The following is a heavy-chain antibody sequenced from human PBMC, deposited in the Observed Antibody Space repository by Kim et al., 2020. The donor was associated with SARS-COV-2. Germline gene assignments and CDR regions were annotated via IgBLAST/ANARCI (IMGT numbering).Heavy chain of an antibody. CDR3: ARHGSMFLTVTTPSFDF. J-gene: IGHJ4*02. V-gene: IGHV4-39*01. D-gene: IGHD4-17*01. CDR2: IYYSGST. CDR1: GGSISSSSYY. Sequence: SETLSLTCTVSGGSISSSSYYWGWIRQPPGKGLEWIGSIYYSGSTYYNPSLKSRVTISVDTSKNQFSLKLSSVTAADTAVYYCARHGSMFLTVTTPSFDFWGQGTLVTVSS.